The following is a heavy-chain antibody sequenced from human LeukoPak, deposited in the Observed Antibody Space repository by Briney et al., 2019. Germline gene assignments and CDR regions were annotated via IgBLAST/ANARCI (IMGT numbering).Heavy chain of an antibody. Sequence: PGGSLRLSCAVSGFSFSSYAMSWVRQTPGKGLEWVSTINDGGGHTYYPDSVKGRFTVSRDNSKNTLYLQMNSLRAEDTAVYYCVGYYYVSGTKARAFGIWGQGTMVTVSS. CDR2: INDGGGHT. V-gene: IGHV3-23*01. D-gene: IGHD3-10*01. CDR1: GFSFSSYA. J-gene: IGHJ3*02. CDR3: VGYYYVSGTKARAFGI.